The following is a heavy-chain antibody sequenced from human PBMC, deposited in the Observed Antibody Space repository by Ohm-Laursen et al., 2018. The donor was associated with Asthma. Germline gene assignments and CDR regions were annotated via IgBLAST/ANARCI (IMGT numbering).Heavy chain of an antibody. CDR3: ASYPLPAAGPYFDY. CDR1: GGTFSSYA. D-gene: IGHD6-13*01. J-gene: IGHJ4*02. V-gene: IGHV1-69*01. Sequence: SSVKVSCKASGGTFSSYAISWVRQAPGQGLEWMGGIIPIFGTANYAQKFQGRVTITADESTSTAYMELSSLRSEDTAVYYCASYPLPAAGPYFDYWGQGTLVTVSS. CDR2: IIPIFGTA.